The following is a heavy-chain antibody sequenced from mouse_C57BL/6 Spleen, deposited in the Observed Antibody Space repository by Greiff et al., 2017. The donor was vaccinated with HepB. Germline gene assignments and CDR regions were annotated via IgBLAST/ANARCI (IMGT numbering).Heavy chain of an antibody. J-gene: IGHJ1*03. V-gene: IGHV1-82*01. D-gene: IGHD1-1*01. CDR3: ARGGYGSSYYFDV. Sequence: VQLVESGPELVKPGASVKISCKASGYAFSSSWMNWVKQRPGKGLEWIGRIYPGDGDTNYNGKFKGKATLTADKSSSTAYMQLSSLTSEDSAVYFCARGGYGSSYYFDVWGTGTTVTVSS. CDR1: GYAFSSSW. CDR2: IYPGDGDT.